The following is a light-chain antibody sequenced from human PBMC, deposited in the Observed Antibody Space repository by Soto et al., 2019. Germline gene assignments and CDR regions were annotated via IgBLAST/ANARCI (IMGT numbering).Light chain of an antibody. CDR3: QSCDSSLSGSHVV. Sequence: QSVLTQPPSVSGSPGQRVTISCTGSSSNIGAGYDVHWYQQLPGTAPKLLIYGNSNRPSGVPDRFSGSKSGTSASLAITGLQAEDEADDSCQSCDSSLSGSHVVFGGGTKLTVL. V-gene: IGLV1-40*01. CDR2: GNS. CDR1: SSNIGAGYD. J-gene: IGLJ2*01.